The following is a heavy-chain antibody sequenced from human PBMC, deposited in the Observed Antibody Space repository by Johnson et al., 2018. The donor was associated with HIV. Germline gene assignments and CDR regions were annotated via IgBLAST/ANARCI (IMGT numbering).Heavy chain of an antibody. D-gene: IGHD6-6*01. CDR3: ARDTSIAAARAFDI. CDR1: GFTFSNFW. V-gene: IGHV3-7*01. CDR2: IKEDGSEK. J-gene: IGHJ3*02. Sequence: EVQLVESGGGVVQPGKSLRLSCAASGFTFSNFWMSWVRQAPGKGLEWVANIKEDGSEKHYVDSVKGRFTISRDNAKNLLYLQMDSLIVEDTAVYYCARDTSIAAARAFDIWGQGTMVTVSS.